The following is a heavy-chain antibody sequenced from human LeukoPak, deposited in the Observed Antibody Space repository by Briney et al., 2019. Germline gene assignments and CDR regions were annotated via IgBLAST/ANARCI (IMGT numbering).Heavy chain of an antibody. Sequence: GGSLRLSCAASGFTFSSYWMSWVRQAPGKGLEWVANIKQDGSEKYYVDFVKGRFTISRDNAKNSLYLQMNSLRAEDTAVYYCARDPFHYYGSGRTRDWFDPWGQGTLVTVSS. CDR3: ARDPFHYYGSGRTRDWFDP. CDR1: GFTFSSYW. J-gene: IGHJ5*02. V-gene: IGHV3-7*03. D-gene: IGHD3-10*01. CDR2: IKQDGSEK.